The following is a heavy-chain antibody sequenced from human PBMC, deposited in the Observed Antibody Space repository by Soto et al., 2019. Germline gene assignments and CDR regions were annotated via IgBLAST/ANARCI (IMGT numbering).Heavy chain of an antibody. J-gene: IGHJ6*02. Sequence: EVQLVESGGGLVQPGRSLRLSCAASGFTFDDYAMHWVRQAPGKGLEWVSGISWNSGSIGYADSVKGRFTISRDNAKNSLYLQMNSLRAEDTALYYCAKVYSSSWAGGGYYYGMDVWGQGTTVTVSS. CDR2: ISWNSGSI. D-gene: IGHD6-13*01. CDR3: AKVYSSSWAGGGYYYGMDV. V-gene: IGHV3-9*01. CDR1: GFTFDDYA.